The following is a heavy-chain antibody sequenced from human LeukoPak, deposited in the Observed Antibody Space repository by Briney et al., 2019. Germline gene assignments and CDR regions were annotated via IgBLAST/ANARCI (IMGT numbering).Heavy chain of an antibody. J-gene: IGHJ4*02. V-gene: IGHV3-21*01. CDR1: GFTFSSYA. CDR2: ISSSSSYI. D-gene: IGHD3-10*01. CDR3: ARVLVRGVINY. Sequence: GGSLRLSCAASGFTFSSYAMSWVRQAPGKGLEWVSSISSSSSYIYYADSVKGRFTISRDNAKNSLYLQMNSLRAEDTAVYYCARVLVRGVINYWGQGTLVTVSS.